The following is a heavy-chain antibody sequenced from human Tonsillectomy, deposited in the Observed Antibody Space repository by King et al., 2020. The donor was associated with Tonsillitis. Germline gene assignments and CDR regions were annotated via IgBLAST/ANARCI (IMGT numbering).Heavy chain of an antibody. CDR2: IIPIYGTA. J-gene: IGHJ4*02. CDR3: AWGGTVSWLLSDYFDY. CDR1: GGIFSSYA. Sequence: QLVQSGAEVKKPGSSVKVSCKASGGIFSSYAISWVRQAPGQGLEWMGGIIPIYGTANYAQKFQGRVTITVEESTSTAYMELTSLRSEDTAMYYCAWGGTVSWLLSDYFDYWGQGTLVTVSS. V-gene: IGHV1-69*01. D-gene: IGHD3-3*01.